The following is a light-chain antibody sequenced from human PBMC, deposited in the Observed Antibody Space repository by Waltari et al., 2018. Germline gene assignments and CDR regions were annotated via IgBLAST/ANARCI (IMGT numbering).Light chain of an antibody. V-gene: IGKV4-1*01. Sequence: DIVMTQSPDSLAVSLGERATINCQSSQSVLFSSNNENYLAWYQQKPGQPPKLLIYWASTRESGVPDRFSGSGSGTDFTLTISSLQAEDVAVYYCYQYYSLPPGTFGLGTKVEIK. CDR3: YQYYSLPPGT. J-gene: IGKJ1*01. CDR1: QSVLFSSNNENY. CDR2: WAS.